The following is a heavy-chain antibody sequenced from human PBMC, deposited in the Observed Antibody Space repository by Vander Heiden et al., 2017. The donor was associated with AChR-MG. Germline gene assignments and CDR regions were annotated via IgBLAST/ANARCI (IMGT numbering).Heavy chain of an antibody. Sequence: QVQLVQSGAEVKKPGASVKVSCNASGYPFTDYYMHWVRQAPGQGLEWMGRINPNSGGTNYAQNVQGRVTMTRDTSISTAYMELSRLRSDDTAMFYCAREETYCGGDCLDYWGQGTLVTVSS. CDR1: GYPFTDYY. V-gene: IGHV1-2*06. CDR3: AREETYCGGDCLDY. CDR2: INPNSGGT. D-gene: IGHD2-21*01. J-gene: IGHJ4*02.